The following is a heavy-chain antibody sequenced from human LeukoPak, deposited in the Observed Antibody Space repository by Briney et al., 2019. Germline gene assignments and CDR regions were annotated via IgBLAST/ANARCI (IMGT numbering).Heavy chain of an antibody. CDR3: TTGMANDYAGNDY. CDR2: FAREVDDT. Sequence: APVKVSCKVSGYLLSELSIHWVRQTAGKGLEWMAGFAREVDDTIYSENFQGRVTMTEDTSTDTAYMELSSLTFDDTAVYYCTTGMANDYAGNDYWGQGTLVTVSS. V-gene: IGHV1-24*01. CDR1: GYLLSELS. D-gene: IGHD4-17*01. J-gene: IGHJ4*02.